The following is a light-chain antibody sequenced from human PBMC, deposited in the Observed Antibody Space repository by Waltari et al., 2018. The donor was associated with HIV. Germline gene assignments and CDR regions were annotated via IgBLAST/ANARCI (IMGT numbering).Light chain of an antibody. J-gene: IGLJ1*01. CDR1: SSDVGRYNY. CDR2: EVS. Sequence: QSALTQPPSASGSPGQSVTISCTGTSSDVGRYNYVSWYEQHPGKAPKLMIYEVSKRPSGVPDRFSCSKSGNTASLTVSGLQAEDEADYYCSSYAGSNNYVFGTGTKVTVL. CDR3: SSYAGSNNYV. V-gene: IGLV2-8*01.